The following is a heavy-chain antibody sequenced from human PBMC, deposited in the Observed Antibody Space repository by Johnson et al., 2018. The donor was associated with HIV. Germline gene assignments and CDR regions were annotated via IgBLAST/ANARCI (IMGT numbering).Heavy chain of an antibody. CDR2: IFTAGDV. V-gene: IGHV3-66*02. D-gene: IGHD2/OR15-2a*01. CDR3: AKEYRQQGVGAFDL. Sequence: VQLVESGGGLVQPGGSLRLSCSASGITVSSNYMSWVRQAPGKGLEWVSVIFTAGDVYYSDSVKGRFTISRDNSKNILYLKMNSLRTDDTAVYYCAKEYRQQGVGAFDLWGQGTMVTVSS. J-gene: IGHJ3*01. CDR1: GITVSSNY.